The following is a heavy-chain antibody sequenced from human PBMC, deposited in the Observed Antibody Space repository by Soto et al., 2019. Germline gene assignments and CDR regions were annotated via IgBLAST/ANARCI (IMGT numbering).Heavy chain of an antibody. J-gene: IGHJ5*02. CDR3: ARDPGYSYGNT. D-gene: IGHD5-18*01. CDR2: ISSSGSTI. V-gene: IGHV3-11*01. CDR1: GFTFSDYY. Sequence: WGALRLSRAASGFTFSDYYMSWILQAPGKGLEWVSYISSSGSTIYYADSVKGRFTISRDNAKNSLYLQMNSLRAEDTAVYYCARDPGYSYGNTWGQGTLVTVSS.